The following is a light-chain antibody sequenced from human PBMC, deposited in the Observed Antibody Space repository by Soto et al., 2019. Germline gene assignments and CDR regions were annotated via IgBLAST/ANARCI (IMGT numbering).Light chain of an antibody. J-gene: IGKJ1*01. V-gene: IGKV1-5*01. CDR2: DAS. CDR1: QSISIW. Sequence: DIQMTQSPSTLSAFVGDRVTITYRASQSISIWLAWYQQKPGKAPKLLIYDASSLEIGVPSRFSGSGSETEFTLTISSLQPDDFATYYCQQYNTYSPTFGQGTEVEIK. CDR3: QQYNTYSPT.